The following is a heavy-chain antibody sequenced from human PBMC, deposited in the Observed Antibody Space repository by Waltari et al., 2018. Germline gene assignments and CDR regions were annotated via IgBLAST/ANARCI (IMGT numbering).Heavy chain of an antibody. D-gene: IGHD6-19*01. V-gene: IGHV3-7*01. J-gene: IGHJ4*02. CDR2: IKQDGSEK. Sequence: EVQLVESGGGLVQPGGSLSLSCAASGSTFSSYWMSWVRQAPGKGLEWVANIKQDGSEKYYVDSVKGRFTISRDNAKNSLYLQMNSLRAEDTAVYYCARIAVAGTEVDYWGQGTLVTVSS. CDR3: ARIAVAGTEVDY. CDR1: GSTFSSYW.